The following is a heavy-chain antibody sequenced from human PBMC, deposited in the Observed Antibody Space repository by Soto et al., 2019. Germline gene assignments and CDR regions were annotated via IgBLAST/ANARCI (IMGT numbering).Heavy chain of an antibody. J-gene: IGHJ2*01. Sequence: EVQLVESGGGLVKPGGSLRLSCAASGFTFSSYNMNWVRQAPGKGLEWVSSTSSSSSYIYYADSVKGRFTISRDNAKNSLYLQMNSLRAEDTAVYYCARARGSWYFDLWGRGTLVTVSS. CDR3: ARARGSWYFDL. CDR1: GFTFSSYN. D-gene: IGHD3-10*01. V-gene: IGHV3-21*01. CDR2: TSSSSSYI.